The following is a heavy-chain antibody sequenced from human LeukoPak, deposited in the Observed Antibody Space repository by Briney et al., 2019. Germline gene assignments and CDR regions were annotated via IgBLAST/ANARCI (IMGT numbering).Heavy chain of an antibody. J-gene: IGHJ4*02. V-gene: IGHV1-2*02. CDR3: ARDRYGDGFAHFDY. CDR2: ITPGGGT. CDR1: GYTFTSYA. Sequence: ASGKVSCKASGYTFTSYAMHWVRQAPGQGLEWMGWITPGGGTNFPQKFQGRVAITWDTSITTAYMDLSRLTSDDTAVYYCARDRYGDGFAHFDYWGQGALVTVSS. D-gene: IGHD5-24*01.